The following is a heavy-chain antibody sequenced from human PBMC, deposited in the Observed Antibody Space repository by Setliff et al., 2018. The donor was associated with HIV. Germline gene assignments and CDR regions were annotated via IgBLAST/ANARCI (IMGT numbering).Heavy chain of an antibody. J-gene: IGHJ6*02. Sequence: PGGSLRLSCAASGITFSSYGMQWVRQAPGKGLEWVAGISHDGSDKFYADSVKGRFTISRDNSKNALYLQMDNLRREDSAVYYCANDEVAFPPITPILVIVRMWGRGTTVTVSS. CDR1: GITFSSYG. D-gene: IGHD3-9*01. CDR3: ANDEVAFPPITPILVIVRM. V-gene: IGHV3-30*18. CDR2: ISHDGSDK.